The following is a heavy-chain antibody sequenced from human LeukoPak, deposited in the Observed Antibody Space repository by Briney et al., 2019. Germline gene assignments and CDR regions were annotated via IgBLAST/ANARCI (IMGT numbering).Heavy chain of an antibody. CDR3: ARDRYASY. J-gene: IGHJ4*02. CDR2: ITSSSSYI. CDR1: GFTFDDYG. V-gene: IGHV3-21*01. D-gene: IGHD2-2*01. Sequence: GGSLRLSCEASGFTFDDYGMSWVRQAPGKGLEWVSSITSSSSYIYYADSLKGRFTISRDNAKNSLYLQMNSLRAEDTAVYYCARDRYASYWGQGTLVTVSS.